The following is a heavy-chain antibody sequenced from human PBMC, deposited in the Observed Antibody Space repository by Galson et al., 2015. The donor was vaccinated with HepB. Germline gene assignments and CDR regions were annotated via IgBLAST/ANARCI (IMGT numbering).Heavy chain of an antibody. V-gene: IGHV3-13*05. CDR1: GFTFSTYD. CDR2: ISTDGDP. Sequence: SLRLSCAASGFTFSTYDLHWVRQVTGKGLEWVSAISTDGDPFYADSVRGRFTISRENAKNSWYLQMNSLRVKDTAVYYCAGVRWVDRAFDIWCQGTMVTVSS. D-gene: IGHD4-23*01. J-gene: IGHJ3*02. CDR3: AGVRWVDRAFDI.